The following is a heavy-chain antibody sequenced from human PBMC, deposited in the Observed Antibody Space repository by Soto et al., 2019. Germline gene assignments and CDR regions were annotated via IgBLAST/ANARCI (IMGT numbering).Heavy chain of an antibody. V-gene: IGHV3-23*01. Sequence: GGSLRLSCAASGFTFSSYAMSWVRQAPGKGLEWVSAISGSGGSTYYADSVKGRFTISRDNSKNTLYLQMNSLRAEDTAVYYCAKAYCSGGSCYYYYYMDVWGKGTTVTVSS. CDR1: GFTFSSYA. J-gene: IGHJ6*03. CDR2: ISGSGGST. D-gene: IGHD2-15*01. CDR3: AKAYCSGGSCYYYYYMDV.